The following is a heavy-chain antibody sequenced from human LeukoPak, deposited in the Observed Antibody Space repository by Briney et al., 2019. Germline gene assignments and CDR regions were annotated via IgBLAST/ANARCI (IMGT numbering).Heavy chain of an antibody. CDR3: ARGAAGDYDFWSGYYRNNWFDH. CDR2: INPNSGGT. Sequence: ASVKVSCKASGYTFTGYYMHWVRQAPGQGLEWMGWINPNSGGTNYAQKFQGRVTMTRDTSISTAYMELSSLRSEDTAVYYCARGAAGDYDFWSGYYRNNWFDHWGQGTLVTVSS. CDR1: GYTFTGYY. J-gene: IGHJ5*02. D-gene: IGHD3-3*01. V-gene: IGHV1-2*02.